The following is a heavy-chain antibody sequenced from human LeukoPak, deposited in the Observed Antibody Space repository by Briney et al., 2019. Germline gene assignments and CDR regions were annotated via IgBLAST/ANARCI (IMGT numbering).Heavy chain of an antibody. Sequence: AGSLRRSCAASTFTFSSYSMNWDRPAQGKGREWVSSTRSSSSYIYYTDSVKGRVTISRDNAKNSLYLQMNSVRAEDTAVYYCARDLWGATPSGNYWGQGTLVTVSS. V-gene: IGHV3-21*01. CDR1: TFTFSSYS. CDR2: TRSSSSYI. D-gene: IGHD1-26*01. CDR3: ARDLWGATPSGNY. J-gene: IGHJ4*02.